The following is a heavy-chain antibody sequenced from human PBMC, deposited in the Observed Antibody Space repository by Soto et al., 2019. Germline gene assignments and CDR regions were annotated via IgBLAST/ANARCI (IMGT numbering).Heavy chain of an antibody. D-gene: IGHD1-26*01. Sequence: QVQLVESGGGVVQPGRSLRLSCAASGFTFSSYGMHWVRQAPGEGLEWLAVIGFDGNYKYHADSVKGRFTISRDNSKITPFLQLNIRRDDVTALYHSVKDKLHRGSHDNWYFDLWGRGTLVTVSS. CDR3: VKDKLHRGSHDNWYFDL. V-gene: IGHV3-30*18. CDR1: GFTFSSYG. CDR2: IGFDGNYK. J-gene: IGHJ2*01.